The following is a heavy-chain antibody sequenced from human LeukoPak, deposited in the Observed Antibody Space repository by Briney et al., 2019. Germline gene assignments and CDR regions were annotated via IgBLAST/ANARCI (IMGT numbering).Heavy chain of an antibody. CDR2: IKQDRSEK. Sequence: GGSLRLSCAASGFTFSSYWMRWVCQAPGKGLEWVANIKQDRSEKYYVDSVQRRFTISRDNAENSLYLQMNSLRAEDTAVYYCARVRPWVSFDFWGQGILVTVSS. J-gene: IGHJ4*02. D-gene: IGHD1-26*01. V-gene: IGHV3-7*01. CDR3: ARVRPWVSFDF. CDR1: GFTFSSYW.